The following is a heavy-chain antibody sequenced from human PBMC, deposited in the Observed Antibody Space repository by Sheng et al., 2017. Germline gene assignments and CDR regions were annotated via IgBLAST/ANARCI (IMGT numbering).Heavy chain of an antibody. CDR1: GGSFSGYY. D-gene: IGHD6-13*01. CDR2: INHSGST. Sequence: QVQLQQWGAGLLKPSETLSLTCAVYGGSFSGYYWSWIRQPPGKGLEWIGEINHSGSTNYNPSLKSRVTISVDTSKNQFSLKLSSVTAADTAVYYCARGPPLKQQLVVWAGGYGMDVWGQGTTVTVSS. V-gene: IGHV4-34*01. J-gene: IGHJ6*02. CDR3: ARGPPLKQQLVVWAGGYGMDV.